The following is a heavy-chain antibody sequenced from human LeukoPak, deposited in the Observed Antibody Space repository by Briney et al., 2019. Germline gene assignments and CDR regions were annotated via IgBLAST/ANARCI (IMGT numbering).Heavy chain of an antibody. V-gene: IGHV3-7*01. CDR2: IKQDGSEK. D-gene: IGHD1-1*01. Sequence: GGSPRVSCAASVYTFSSYWMSWVRRAPREGQEWVANIKQDGSEKYYVDSVKGRFTISRDNAKNSLYLQMNSLRAEDTAVYYCAREMRPATTTLVAYWGQGTLVTVSS. CDR3: AREMRPATTTLVAY. CDR1: VYTFSSYW. J-gene: IGHJ4*02.